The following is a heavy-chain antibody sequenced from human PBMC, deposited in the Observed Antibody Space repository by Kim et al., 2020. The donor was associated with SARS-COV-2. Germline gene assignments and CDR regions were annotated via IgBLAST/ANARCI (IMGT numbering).Heavy chain of an antibody. Sequence: QKFQGRVTMTRDTSVSTAYMELSRLRSDDTAVYYCARGKDYYYYYGMDVWGQGTTVTVS. CDR3: ARGKDYYYYYGMDV. V-gene: IGHV1-2*02. J-gene: IGHJ6*02.